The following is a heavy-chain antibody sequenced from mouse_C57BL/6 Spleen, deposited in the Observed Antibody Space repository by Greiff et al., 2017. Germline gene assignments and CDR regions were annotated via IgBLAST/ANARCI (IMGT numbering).Heavy chain of an antibody. CDR1: GYTFTSYW. V-gene: IGHV1-55*01. Sequence: VQLQQPGAELVKPGASVKMSCKASGYTFTSYWITWVKQRPGQGLEWIGDIYPGSGSTNYNEKFKSKDTLTVDTSSSTAYMQLSSLTSEDSAVYDCARENWDGGYAMDYWGQGTSVTVAS. D-gene: IGHD4-1*01. CDR2: IYPGSGST. J-gene: IGHJ4*01. CDR3: ARENWDGGYAMDY.